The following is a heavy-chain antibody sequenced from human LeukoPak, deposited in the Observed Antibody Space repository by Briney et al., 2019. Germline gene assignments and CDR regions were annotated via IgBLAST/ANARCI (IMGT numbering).Heavy chain of an antibody. V-gene: IGHV5-51*01. CDR1: GYSFSSYW. D-gene: IGHD2-2*01. J-gene: IGHJ4*02. Sequence: GESLKISCKGSGYSFSSYWIAWVRQMPGKGLEWMGVIYPRDSRTTYSPSFQDQVTISADKSISTAYLQWTSLKASDTAMYYCARHLSDITSSPNYWGPGTLVTVS. CDR2: IYPRDSRT. CDR3: ARHLSDITSSPNY.